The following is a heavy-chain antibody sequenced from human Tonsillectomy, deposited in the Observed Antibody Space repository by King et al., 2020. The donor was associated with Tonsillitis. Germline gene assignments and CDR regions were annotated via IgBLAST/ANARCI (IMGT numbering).Heavy chain of an antibody. J-gene: IGHJ4*02. Sequence: VQLVESGGGLVQPGGSLRLSCAASGFTFSSYAMSWVRQAPGKGLEWVSVIYSGGSSTYYADSVKGRFTISRDNSKNTLYLQMNSLRAEDTAVYYCAKDWPAYCGGDCYSHGFDSWGQGTLVTVSS. V-gene: IGHV3-23*03. D-gene: IGHD2-21*02. CDR2: IYSGGSST. CDR3: AKDWPAYCGGDCYSHGFDS. CDR1: GFTFSSYA.